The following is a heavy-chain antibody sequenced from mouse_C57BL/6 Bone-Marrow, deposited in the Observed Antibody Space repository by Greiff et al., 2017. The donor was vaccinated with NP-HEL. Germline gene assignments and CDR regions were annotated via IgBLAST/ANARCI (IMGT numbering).Heavy chain of an antibody. D-gene: IGHD1-1*02. V-gene: IGHV1-81*01. J-gene: IGHJ4*01. CDR3: ARKKYYGYAMDY. CDR2: IYPRSGNS. CDR1: GYTFTSYG. Sequence: VQLQQSGAELARPGASVNLSCKASGYTFTSYGISWVKQRPGQGLEWIGEIYPRSGNSYYNENFTGKATLTADKSSSTAYMELRSLTSEDSAVYFCARKKYYGYAMDYWGQGTSVTVSS.